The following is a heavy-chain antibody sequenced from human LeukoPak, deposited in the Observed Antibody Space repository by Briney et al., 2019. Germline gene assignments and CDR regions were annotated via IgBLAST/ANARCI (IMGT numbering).Heavy chain of an antibody. Sequence: PGGSLRLSCAASGFTFSSFKMTWARQGPGKGLEWVASISPSSSYIFYADSLKGRVTVSRDNGKSSVFLQMSSLRVEDTAVYYCARDLTGGEYFDSWGQGTLVSVSS. V-gene: IGHV3-21*01. CDR3: ARDLTGGEYFDS. CDR1: GFTFSSFK. J-gene: IGHJ4*02. CDR2: ISPSSSYI. D-gene: IGHD3-16*01.